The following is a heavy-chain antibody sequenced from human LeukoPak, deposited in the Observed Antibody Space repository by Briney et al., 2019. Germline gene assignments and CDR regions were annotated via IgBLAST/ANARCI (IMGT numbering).Heavy chain of an antibody. CDR2: ISYRGNT. V-gene: IGHV4-59*08. J-gene: IGHJ4*02. CDR3: ARMARDSNDY. D-gene: IGHD5-24*01. Sequence: SETLSLTCTVSRGSISPYFWSWIRQPPGKGLEWIGYISYRGNTNYNPSLKSRVSLSLDTSKSQFSLKVNSVTAADTAVYYCARMARDSNDYWGQGTLVTVSS. CDR1: RGSISPYF.